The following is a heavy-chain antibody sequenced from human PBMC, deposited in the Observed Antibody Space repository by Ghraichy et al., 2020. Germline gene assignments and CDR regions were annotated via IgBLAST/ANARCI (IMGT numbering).Heavy chain of an antibody. CDR3: ARGTRYPAMVPRSGDWYFDL. V-gene: IGHV4-34*01. CDR1: GGSFSGYY. CDR2: INHSGST. D-gene: IGHD5-18*01. Sequence: SETLSLTCAVYGGSFSGYYWSWIRQPPGKGLEWIGEINHSGSTNYNPSLKSRVTISVDTSKNQFSLKLSSVTAADTAVYYCARGTRYPAMVPRSGDWYFDLWGRGTLVTVSS. J-gene: IGHJ2*01.